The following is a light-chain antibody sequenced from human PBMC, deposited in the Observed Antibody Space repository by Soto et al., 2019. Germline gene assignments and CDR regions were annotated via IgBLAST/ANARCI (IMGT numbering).Light chain of an antibody. CDR3: QQRSNWPLT. Sequence: EIVLTQSPATLSLSPGERATLSCRASQSISTYLAWYQQKPGQAPRLLIYDASNRATGIPARFSGSGSGTDXXXTISSLXSEDFAVYYCQQRSNWPLTFGGGTKVEIK. V-gene: IGKV3-11*01. J-gene: IGKJ4*01. CDR1: QSISTY. CDR2: DAS.